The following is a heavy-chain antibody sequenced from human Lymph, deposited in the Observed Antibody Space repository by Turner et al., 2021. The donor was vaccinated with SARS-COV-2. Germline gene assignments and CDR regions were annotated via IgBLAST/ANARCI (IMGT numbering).Heavy chain of an antibody. D-gene: IGHD1-26*01. CDR1: GATFSSYA. CDR2: IIPILGIA. J-gene: IGHJ5*02. V-gene: IGHV1-69*04. CDR3: ARGRLDSCSGSYYSWFDP. Sequence: VQLVQSGAEGKKPGASGMVFCKASGATFSSYAINWVRQAPGQGLEWMGRIIPILGIASYAQKFHGRVTITANKSASTAYMDLSILRSEDTAVYYCARGRLDSCSGSYYSWFDPWGQGTLVTVSS.